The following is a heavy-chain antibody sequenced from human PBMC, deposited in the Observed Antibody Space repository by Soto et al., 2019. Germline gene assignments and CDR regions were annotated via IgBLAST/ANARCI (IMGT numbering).Heavy chain of an antibody. CDR1: GYTFTSYG. CDR3: AKGYCSGGSCYPLDAFYI. J-gene: IGHJ3*02. CDR2: ISAYNGNT. Sequence: ASVKVSCKASGYTFTSYGMSWVGQAPGQGLEWMGWISAYNGNTNYAQRLQGRVTMTTDTSTSTAYMELRSLRSDDTAVYYCAKGYCSGGSCYPLDAFYIWGQGTMVTVSS. D-gene: IGHD2-15*01. V-gene: IGHV1-18*01.